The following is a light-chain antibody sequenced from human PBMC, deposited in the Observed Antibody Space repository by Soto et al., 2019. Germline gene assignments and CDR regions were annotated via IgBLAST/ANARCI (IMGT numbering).Light chain of an antibody. CDR1: QSVSSN. CDR2: GAS. J-gene: IGKJ4*01. V-gene: IGKV3-15*01. Sequence: EIEMTQSPATLSVSPGERATLSCRASQSVSSNLAWYQQKPGQAPRLLIHGASTRATGIPARFSGSGSGTEFTLTISSLQSEDFAVYYCQQYNEWPPVTFGGGTKVEIK. CDR3: QQYNEWPPVT.